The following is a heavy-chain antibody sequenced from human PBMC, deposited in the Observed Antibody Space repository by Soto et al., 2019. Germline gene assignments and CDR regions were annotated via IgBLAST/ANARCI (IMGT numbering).Heavy chain of an antibody. D-gene: IGHD3-3*01. CDR1: GGSISTYY. J-gene: IGHJ4*02. Sequence: QVQLQESGPGLVKPSETLSLTCTVSGGSISTYYWSWIRQPPGKGLEWIGYIYYSGSTNYNPSLTFRGTISVETSKNLFSLMLSSVSSADTAVYYCARDGSRYDFWSGPYYFDYWGQGTLVTVSS. CDR3: ARDGSRYDFWSGPYYFDY. CDR2: IYYSGST. V-gene: IGHV4-59*01.